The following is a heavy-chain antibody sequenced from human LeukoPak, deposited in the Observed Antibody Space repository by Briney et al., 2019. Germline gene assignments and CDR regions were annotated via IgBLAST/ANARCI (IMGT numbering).Heavy chain of an antibody. CDR2: IYDTGST. CDR1: NGSITSYY. V-gene: IGHV4-59*12. D-gene: IGHD4-23*01. Sequence: SETLSLTCSVSNGSITSYYWSWIRQPPGKGLEWIGFIYDTGSTGYNPSPKSRVTISLDTSKTQFSLKLSSVTAADTAVYYCARGGNGENSFIDYWGQGTLVTVSS. CDR3: ARGGNGENSFIDY. J-gene: IGHJ4*02.